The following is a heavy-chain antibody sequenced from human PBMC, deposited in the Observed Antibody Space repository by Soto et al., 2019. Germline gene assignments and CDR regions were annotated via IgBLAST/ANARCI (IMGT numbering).Heavy chain of an antibody. CDR1: GFTFSDYY. J-gene: IGHJ5*02. D-gene: IGHD2-2*01. CDR3: ARDRGGYCSSTSCHNWFDP. Sequence: GSLRLSCAAPGFTFSDYYMSWIRQAPGKGLEWVSYISSSSSYTNYADSVKGRFTISRDNAKNSLYLQMNSLRAEDTAVYYCARDRGGYCSSTSCHNWFDPWGQGTLVTVSS. CDR2: ISSSSSYT. V-gene: IGHV3-11*06.